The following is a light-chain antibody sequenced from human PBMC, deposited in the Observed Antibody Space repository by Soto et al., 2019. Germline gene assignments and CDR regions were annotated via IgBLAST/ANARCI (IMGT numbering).Light chain of an antibody. CDR2: KAS. J-gene: IGKJ1*01. Sequence: DIQMTQSPSTLSASVGDRVTITCRASQTIDSWLAWYQQRPGKPPNLLIYKASTLASGVPSRLRGSGYGTELTITINSMKTDDFETYYCQQYHIYSGTFGQGTKVDIK. CDR1: QTIDSW. CDR3: QQYHIYSGT. V-gene: IGKV1-5*03.